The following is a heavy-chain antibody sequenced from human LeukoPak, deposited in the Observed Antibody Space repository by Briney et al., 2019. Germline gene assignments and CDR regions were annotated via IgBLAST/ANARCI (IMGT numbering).Heavy chain of an antibody. V-gene: IGHV3-74*03. CDR3: TRSGYYNGYDF. CDR1: GFTFSGHW. CDR2: ITPDARGT. D-gene: IGHD6-25*01. J-gene: IGHJ4*02. Sequence: GGSLRLSCVASGFTFSGHWMHWVRQAPGKGLVAVSRITPDARGTAYADSVEGRFTISRDNAKNTLYLEMNSLTAEDTALYYCTRSGYYNGYDFWGQGTLVTVSS.